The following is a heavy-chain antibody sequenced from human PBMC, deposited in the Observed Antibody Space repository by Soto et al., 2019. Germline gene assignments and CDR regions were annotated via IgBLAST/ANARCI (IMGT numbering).Heavy chain of an antibody. CDR1: GGTLSDHG. Sequence: QVQLEQSGAEVKKPGSSVKISCKASGGTLSDHGVSWLRQAPGQGLEWVGGTIPVFNTAKYAPKFKGRATIAANKSTNIAYMELGSLRSDDTAFYYCARGVYGSGNYYTGPSAFDIWGQGTLVIVSS. CDR2: TIPVFNTA. V-gene: IGHV1-69*06. CDR3: ARGVYGSGNYYTGPSAFDI. D-gene: IGHD3-10*01. J-gene: IGHJ3*02.